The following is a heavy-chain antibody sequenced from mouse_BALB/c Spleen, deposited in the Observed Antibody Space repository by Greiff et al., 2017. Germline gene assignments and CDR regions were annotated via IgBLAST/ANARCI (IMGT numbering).Heavy chain of an antibody. D-gene: IGHD3-3*01. J-gene: IGHJ2*01. Sequence: VQLKESGAELVRPGTSVKVSCKASGYAFTNYLIEWVKQRPGQGLEWIGVINPGSGGTNYNEKFKGKATLTADKSSSTAYMQLSSLTSDDSAVYFCARCWGRKNYFDYWGQGTTLTVSS. CDR3: ARCWGRKNYFDY. CDR2: INPGSGGT. CDR1: GYAFTNYL. V-gene: IGHV1-54*01.